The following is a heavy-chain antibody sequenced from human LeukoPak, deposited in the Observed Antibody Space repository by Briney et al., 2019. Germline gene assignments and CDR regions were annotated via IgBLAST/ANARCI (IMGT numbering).Heavy chain of an antibody. V-gene: IGHV4-38-2*02. D-gene: IGHD3-16*01. CDR2: INHSGST. CDR3: ARGGGWFDP. CDR1: GYSISSGYY. J-gene: IGHJ5*02. Sequence: SETLSLTCIVSGYSISSGYYWGWIRQPPGKGLEWIGEINHSGSTNYNPSLKSRVTISVDTSKNQFSLKLSSVTAADTAVYYCARGGGWFDPWGQGTLVTVSS.